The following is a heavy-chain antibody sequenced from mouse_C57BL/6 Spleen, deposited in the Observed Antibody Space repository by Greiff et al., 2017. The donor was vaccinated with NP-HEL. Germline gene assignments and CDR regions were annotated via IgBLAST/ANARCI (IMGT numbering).Heavy chain of an antibody. CDR2: ISSGSSTI. D-gene: IGHD4-1*01. V-gene: IGHV5-17*01. CDR1: GFTFSDYG. J-gene: IGHJ2*01. Sequence: DVMLVESGGGLVKPGGSLKLSCAASGFTFSDYGMHWVRQAPEKGLEWVAYISSGSSTIYYADTVKGRFTISRDNAKNTLFLQMTSLRSEDTAMYYCARKANWDFDYWGQGTTLTVSS. CDR3: ARKANWDFDY.